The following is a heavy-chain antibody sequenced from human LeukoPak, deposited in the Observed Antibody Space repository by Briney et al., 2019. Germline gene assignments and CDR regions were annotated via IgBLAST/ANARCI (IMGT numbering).Heavy chain of an antibody. Sequence: GGSLRLSCAASGFTFSSYGMHWVRQAPGKGLEWVAFIRYDGSNKYYADSVKGRFTISRDNSKNTLYLQMNSLRAEDTAVYYCARGGSYRRTNWFDPWGQGTLVTVSS. V-gene: IGHV3-30*02. CDR3: ARGGSYRRTNWFDP. D-gene: IGHD1-26*01. CDR1: GFTFSSYG. CDR2: IRYDGSNK. J-gene: IGHJ5*02.